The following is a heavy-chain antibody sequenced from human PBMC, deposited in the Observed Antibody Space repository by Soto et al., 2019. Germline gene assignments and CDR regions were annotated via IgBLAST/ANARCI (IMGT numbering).Heavy chain of an antibody. Sequence: QVQLVESGGGVVQPGRSLRLSCAASGFTFSSYGMHWVRQAPGKGLEWVAVIWYDGSNKYYADSVKGRFTISRDNSKNTLYLQMNSLGAEDTAVYYCARHPRGSSGFDYWGQGTLVTVSS. CDR1: GFTFSSYG. CDR2: IWYDGSNK. D-gene: IGHD6-19*01. V-gene: IGHV3-33*01. CDR3: ARHPRGSSGFDY. J-gene: IGHJ4*02.